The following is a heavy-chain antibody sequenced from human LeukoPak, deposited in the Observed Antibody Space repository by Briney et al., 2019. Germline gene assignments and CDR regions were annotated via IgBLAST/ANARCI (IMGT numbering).Heavy chain of an antibody. D-gene: IGHD2-8*01. J-gene: IGHJ4*02. CDR3: ARDPPAVLIDTYG. Sequence: PGGSLRLSCTASGFIVTNNYINWVRQAPGKGLEWVSLVYSGGSTYYADSVKGRFTISRDNSKNMVYLQMNRLRAEDTAMYYCARDPPAVLIDTYGWDQGTLVTVSS. CDR2: VYSGGST. V-gene: IGHV3-66*01. CDR1: GFIVTNNY.